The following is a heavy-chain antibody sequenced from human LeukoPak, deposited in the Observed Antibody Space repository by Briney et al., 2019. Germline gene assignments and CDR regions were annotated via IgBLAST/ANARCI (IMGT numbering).Heavy chain of an antibody. D-gene: IGHD1-26*01. J-gene: IGHJ3*01. CDR1: KYTLTELS. Sequence: ASVKVSCKVSKYTLTELSMHWVRQAPGKGRGWMGGFDPEHGKTVYAQTFQGRVTMTEDTSTGTAYMELRSLRSEDTAVYYCATEDFDGIVGPIDSFDVWGQGTMVTVSS. CDR2: FDPEHGKT. CDR3: ATEDFDGIVGPIDSFDV. V-gene: IGHV1-24*01.